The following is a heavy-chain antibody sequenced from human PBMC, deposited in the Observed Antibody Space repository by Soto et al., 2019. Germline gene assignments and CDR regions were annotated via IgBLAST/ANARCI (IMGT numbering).Heavy chain of an antibody. Sequence: QVQLVQSGAEVKKPGASVKVSCKASGYTFTSYGISWVRQAPGQGLEWMGWISAYKGNTNYAQKLQGRVTMTTDTSPSTAHRELRSLRSDDTAVYYCARAYSSGRSPPPHFDYWGQGTLVTVSS. V-gene: IGHV1-18*01. CDR2: ISAYKGNT. CDR3: ARAYSSGRSPPPHFDY. J-gene: IGHJ4*02. D-gene: IGHD6-19*01. CDR1: GYTFTSYG.